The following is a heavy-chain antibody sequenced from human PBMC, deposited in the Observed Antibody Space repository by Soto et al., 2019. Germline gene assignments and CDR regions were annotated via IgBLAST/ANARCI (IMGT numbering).Heavy chain of an antibody. J-gene: IGHJ4*02. CDR2: VFYTGFT. CDR1: GASISGSYYY. CDR3: ATSQKGYNWNYFDH. D-gene: IGHD1-20*01. Sequence: PSETLSVTCAVSGASISGSYYYWACLRQSPGKGPEWIGSVFYTGFTSYNPSLESRVSVSVDTSKSQFSLKLSAVTAADTAVYYCATSQKGYNWNYFDHWGQGALVTVSS. V-gene: IGHV4-39*01.